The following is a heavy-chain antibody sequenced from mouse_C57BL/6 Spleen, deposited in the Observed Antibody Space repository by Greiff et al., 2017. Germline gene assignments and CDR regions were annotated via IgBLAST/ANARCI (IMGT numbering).Heavy chain of an antibody. CDR1: GFTFSNYW. CDR3: TGGGYFDY. CDR2: IRLKSDNYAT. V-gene: IGHV6-3*01. Sequence: EVQLVESGGGLVQPGGSMKLSCVASGFTFSNYWMNWVRQSPEKGLEWVAQIRLKSDNYATHYAESVKGRFTISRDDSKSSVYLQMNNVRAEDTGIYYCTGGGYFDYWGQGTTLTVSS. J-gene: IGHJ2*01.